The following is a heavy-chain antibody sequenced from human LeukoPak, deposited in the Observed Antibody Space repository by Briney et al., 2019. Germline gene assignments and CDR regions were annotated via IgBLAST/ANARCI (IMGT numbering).Heavy chain of an antibody. D-gene: IGHD3-10*01. CDR2: IIPIFGIA. J-gene: IGHJ5*02. Sequence: GASVKASCKASGGTFSSYAISWVRQAPGQGPEWMGRIIPIFGIANYAQKFQGRVTITADKSTSTAYMELSSLRSEDTAVYYCARDVLPRGFDPWGQGTLVTVSS. CDR1: GGTFSSYA. V-gene: IGHV1-69*04. CDR3: ARDVLPRGFDP.